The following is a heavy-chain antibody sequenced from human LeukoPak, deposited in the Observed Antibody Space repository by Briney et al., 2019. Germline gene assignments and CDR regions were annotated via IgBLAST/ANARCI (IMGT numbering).Heavy chain of an antibody. CDR3: ARGTRDYFDY. CDR2: INPNSGGT. V-gene: IGHV1-2*02. J-gene: IGHJ4*02. Sequence: GASVKVSCKASGYTFTDYYIHCVRQAPGQGLEWMGWINPNSGGTNYAQKFQGRVTMTRDTSISTAYMELSRLTSDDTAVYYCARGTRDYFDYWGQGTLVTVSS. CDR1: GYTFTDYY.